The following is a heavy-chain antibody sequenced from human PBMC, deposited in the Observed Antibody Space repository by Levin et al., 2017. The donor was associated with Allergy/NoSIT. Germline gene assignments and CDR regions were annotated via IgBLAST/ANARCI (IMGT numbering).Heavy chain of an antibody. V-gene: IGHV3-23*01. Sequence: GGSLRLSCAASGFTFSNFAMSWVRQAPGKGLEWVSGIIGSGDRTYYAGSVKGRFTISRDNGENSLYLQMNNLRREDTAVYYCSRDTNSSGYYYDLDSWGQGIQVTVSS. J-gene: IGHJ4*02. CDR3: SRDTNSSGYYYDLDS. CDR1: GFTFSNFA. D-gene: IGHD3-3*01. CDR2: IIGSGDRT.